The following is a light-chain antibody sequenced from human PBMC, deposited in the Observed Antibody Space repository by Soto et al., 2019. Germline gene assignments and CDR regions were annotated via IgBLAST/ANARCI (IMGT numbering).Light chain of an antibody. CDR3: QQRSNWPIP. CDR2: DAS. V-gene: IGKV3-11*01. J-gene: IGKJ5*01. Sequence: EIVLTQSPATLSLSPGERATLSCRASQSVSSYLAWYQQKPGQAPRLLIYDASNRATGIPARFSGSGSGTELTLTIRSLEPEDFSVYYCQQRSNWPIPFGQGTRLEIK. CDR1: QSVSSY.